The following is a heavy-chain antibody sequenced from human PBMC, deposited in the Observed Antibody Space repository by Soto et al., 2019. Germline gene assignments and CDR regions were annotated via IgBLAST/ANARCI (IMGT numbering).Heavy chain of an antibody. D-gene: IGHD5-12*01. J-gene: IGHJ4*02. CDR2: IKGDGST. CDR1: GGSLSHYY. CDR3: ARGQEGVVATH. Sequence: QVQLQQWGAGLLKPSETLSLNCAVNGGSLSHYYWSWIRQPPGKGLEWIGEIKGDGSTNYSPSLKSRATISSDTSNNQFSLMLYAVTAADTGVYYCARGQEGVVATHWDQGTLVTVSS. V-gene: IGHV4-34*01.